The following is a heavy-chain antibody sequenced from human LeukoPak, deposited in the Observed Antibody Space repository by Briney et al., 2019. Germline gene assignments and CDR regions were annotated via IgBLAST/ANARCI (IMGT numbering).Heavy chain of an antibody. CDR2: VNENGRET. J-gene: IGHJ4*02. V-gene: IGHV3-7*01. Sequence: GGSLRLSCAASGFTFRSFYMSWVRQAPGKGLEWVAKVNENGRETHYADSVKGRFTISRDNAKNSVSLQMNNVRADDTAVYYCAKDEVGGHFEYWGQGILATVSS. CDR3: AKDEVGGHFEY. CDR1: GFTFRSFY.